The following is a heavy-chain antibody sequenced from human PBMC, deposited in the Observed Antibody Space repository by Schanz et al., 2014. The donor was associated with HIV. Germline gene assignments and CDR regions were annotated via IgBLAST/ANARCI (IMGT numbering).Heavy chain of an antibody. Sequence: EVQLVDSGGGLVQPGGSLRLSCAASGFTFSRFWMSWVRQTPGKGLEWVANIKADGSEKYYVDAVKGRFTISRDNSKNTLYLQMNSLRAEDTAVYYCARQYYYDSSGYYPFFDYWGQGTLVTVSS. CDR3: ARQYYYDSSGYYPFFDY. J-gene: IGHJ4*02. CDR2: IKADGSEK. CDR1: GFTFSRFW. D-gene: IGHD3-22*01. V-gene: IGHV3-7*01.